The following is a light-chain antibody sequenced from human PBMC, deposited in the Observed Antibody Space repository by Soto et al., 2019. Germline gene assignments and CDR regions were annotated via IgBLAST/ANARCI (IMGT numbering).Light chain of an antibody. CDR1: QSITSS. V-gene: IGKV3-15*01. Sequence: EIVMTQSPATLSVYPGERATLSCRASQSITSSLAWYQQKPGQAPRLLIYGASTRATGIPDRFSGSGSGTDFTLTISSLEPEDFAVYYCQQRSNWPPKITFGQGTRLEIK. CDR3: QQRSNWPPKIT. J-gene: IGKJ5*01. CDR2: GAS.